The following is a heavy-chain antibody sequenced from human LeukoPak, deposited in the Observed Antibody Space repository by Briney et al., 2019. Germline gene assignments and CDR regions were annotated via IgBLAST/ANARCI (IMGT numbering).Heavy chain of an antibody. CDR3: ARDQGPYGDYVVY. CDR1: GFTLSSYS. J-gene: IGHJ4*02. V-gene: IGHV3-21*01. Sequence: GGSLRLSCAASGFTLSSYSMNWVRQAPGKGLEWVSSISSSSSYIYYADSVKGRFTISRDNSKNTLYLQMNSLRAEDTAVYYCARDQGPYGDYVVYWGQGTLVTVSS. CDR2: ISSSSSYI. D-gene: IGHD4-17*01.